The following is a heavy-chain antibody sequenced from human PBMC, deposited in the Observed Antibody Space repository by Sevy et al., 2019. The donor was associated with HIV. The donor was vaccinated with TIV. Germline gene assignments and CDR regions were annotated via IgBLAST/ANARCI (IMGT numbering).Heavy chain of an antibody. Sequence: SETLSLTCVVSGSSISSGYWWDWFRRPPGKGLEWIGAIHYSGNTQYTPSLKSRVTVSADTSKNQFSLRLTSMTAADTAVYYCASHDWGREDYWGQGTLVTVSS. CDR2: IHYSGNT. CDR1: GSSISSGYW. V-gene: IGHV4-38-2*01. D-gene: IGHD7-27*01. CDR3: ASHDWGREDY. J-gene: IGHJ4*02.